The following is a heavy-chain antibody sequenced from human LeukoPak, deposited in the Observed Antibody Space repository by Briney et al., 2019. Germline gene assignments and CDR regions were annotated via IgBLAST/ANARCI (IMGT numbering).Heavy chain of an antibody. J-gene: IGHJ4*02. V-gene: IGHV4-59*08. D-gene: IGHD3-22*01. CDR2: MYYTGST. Sequence: PSETLSLTCTVSGGPLSSSYWSWIRQPPGKGLEWIGYMYYTGSTHQNPSPKSRVNISVDTPKNQFSLRLSSVTAADTAVYYCARHVRDSGDFYSQFDSWGQGTLVTVSS. CDR1: GGPLSSSY. CDR3: ARHVRDSGDFYSQFDS.